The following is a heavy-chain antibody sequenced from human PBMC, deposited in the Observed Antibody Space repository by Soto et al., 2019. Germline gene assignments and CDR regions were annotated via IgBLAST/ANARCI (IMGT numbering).Heavy chain of an antibody. V-gene: IGHV3-21*01. D-gene: IGHD5-18*01. CDR1: GFTFSSYS. Sequence: EVQLVESGGGLVKPGGSLRLSCAASGFTFSSYSMNWVRQAPGKGLEWVSSISSSSSYIYYADSVKGRFTISRDNAKKSLYLQMNSLRAEATAVYYCARDQPGYSYGYGLGYWGQGTLVTVSS. CDR2: ISSSSSYI. J-gene: IGHJ4*02. CDR3: ARDQPGYSYGYGLGY.